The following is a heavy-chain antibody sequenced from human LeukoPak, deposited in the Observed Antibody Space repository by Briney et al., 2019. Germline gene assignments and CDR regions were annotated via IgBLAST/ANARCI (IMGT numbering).Heavy chain of an antibody. CDR2: ISGSGGST. CDR3: AKDQQWLVEGGLDY. J-gene: IGHJ4*02. V-gene: IGHV3-23*01. D-gene: IGHD6-19*01. Sequence: PGGSLRLSCAASGFTFSSYAMSRVRQAPGKGLEWVSAISGSGGSTYYADSVKGRFTISRDNSKNTLYLQMNSLRAEDTAVYYCAKDQQWLVEGGLDYWGQGTLVTVSS. CDR1: GFTFSSYA.